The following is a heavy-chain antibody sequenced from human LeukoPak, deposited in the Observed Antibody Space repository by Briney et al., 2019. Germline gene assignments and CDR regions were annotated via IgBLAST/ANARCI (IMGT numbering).Heavy chain of an antibody. CDR3: ARDYYDSSGYYYAGNY. D-gene: IGHD3-22*01. Sequence: ASVNVSCKASGYTFTSYAMNWVRQAPGQGLEWMGWINTNTGNPTYAQGFTGRFVFSLDTSVSTAYLQISSLKAEDTAVYYCARDYYDSSGYYYAGNYWGQGTLVTVSS. V-gene: IGHV7-4-1*02. J-gene: IGHJ4*02. CDR2: INTNTGNP. CDR1: GYTFTSYA.